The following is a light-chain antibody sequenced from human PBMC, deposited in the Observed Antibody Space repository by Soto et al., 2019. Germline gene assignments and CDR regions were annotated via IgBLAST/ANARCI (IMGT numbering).Light chain of an antibody. CDR2: AAS. Sequence: QLTQSPTSLSSSLGDRGTIGCRASQGISSYLAWYQQKPGKAPRLLIFAASSLQSGVPSRFSGGRSGPDFTLTISSLQPEDFAAYYCQQSYSSPPTFGQGTKVDI. CDR3: QQSYSSPPT. V-gene: IGKV1-39*01. J-gene: IGKJ1*01. CDR1: QGISSY.